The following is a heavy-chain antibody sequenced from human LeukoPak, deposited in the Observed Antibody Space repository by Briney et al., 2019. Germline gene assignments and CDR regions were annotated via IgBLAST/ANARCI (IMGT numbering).Heavy chain of an antibody. D-gene: IGHD3-16*01. CDR1: GFTFSAYG. CDR3: ARANLRGRMFVH. Sequence: GRSLTLSCAASGFTFSAYGMTRVRQAPGKGLEWVANIREDGSKKYYVDSVKGRFTISRDNARNSLYLQLNSMRAEDTAVYYSARANLRGRMFVHWGQGTPVTVSS. CDR2: IREDGSKK. J-gene: IGHJ4*02. V-gene: IGHV3-7*04.